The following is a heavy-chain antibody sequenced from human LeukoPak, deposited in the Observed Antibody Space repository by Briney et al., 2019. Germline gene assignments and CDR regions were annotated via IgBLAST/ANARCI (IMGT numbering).Heavy chain of an antibody. V-gene: IGHV4-4*07. CDR2: IYTSGST. CDR3: ARDFADILTGYYTFAMDV. CDR1: GGSFNSYY. J-gene: IGHJ6*02. Sequence: PSETLSLTCTVSGGSFNSYYWSWIRQPAGKGLEWIGRIYTSGSTNSNTSLKSRVTMSVDTSKKQFSLKLSSVTAADTAVYYCARDFADILTGYYTFAMDVWGQGTTVTVSS. D-gene: IGHD3-9*01.